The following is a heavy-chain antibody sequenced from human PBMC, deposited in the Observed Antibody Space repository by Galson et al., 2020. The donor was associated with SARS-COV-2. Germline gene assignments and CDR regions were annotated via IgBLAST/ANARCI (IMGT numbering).Heavy chain of an antibody. CDR3: ARVCGPRITIFGVVDYYYYMDV. V-gene: IGHV4-31*03. CDR1: GGSISSGGYY. Sequence: SETLSLTCTVSGGSISSGGYYWSWIRQHPGTGLEWIGYIYYSGSTYYHPSLKSRVTISVDTSKNQFSLKLSSVTAADTAVYYCARVCGPRITIFGVVDYYYYMDVWGKGTTVTVSS. D-gene: IGHD3-3*01. CDR2: IYYSGST. J-gene: IGHJ6*03.